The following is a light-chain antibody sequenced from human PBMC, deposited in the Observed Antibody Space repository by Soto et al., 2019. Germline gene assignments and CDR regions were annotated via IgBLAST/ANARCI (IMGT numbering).Light chain of an antibody. CDR3: PQGHTLPYT. V-gene: IGKV1-39*01. J-gene: IGKJ2*01. Sequence: DIQMTQSPSSLSSSIGDRVTITCRASQNIRSYLDWYQQKPGQAPNLLIYASSSLRGGVPSRFRGSGSGTEFTLTISSLQPDDFVTYYCPQGHTLPYTFGQGTNLGI. CDR2: ASS. CDR1: QNIRSY.